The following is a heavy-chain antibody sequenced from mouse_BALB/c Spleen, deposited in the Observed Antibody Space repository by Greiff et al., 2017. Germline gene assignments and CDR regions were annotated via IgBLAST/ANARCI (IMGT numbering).Heavy chain of an antibody. V-gene: IGHV5-9-3*01. D-gene: IGHD1-1*01. CDR3: ARPFTTVVDYAMDY. Sequence: EVKVEESGGGLVKPGGSLKLSCAASGFTFSSYAMSWVRQTPEKRLEWVATISSGGSYTYYPDSVKGRFTISRDNAKNTLYLQMSSLRSEDTAMYYCARPFTTVVDYAMDYWGQGTSVTVSS. J-gene: IGHJ4*01. CDR1: GFTFSSYA. CDR2: ISSGGSYT.